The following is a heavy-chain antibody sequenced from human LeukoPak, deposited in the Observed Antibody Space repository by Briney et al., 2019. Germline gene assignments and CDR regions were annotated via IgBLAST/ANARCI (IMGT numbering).Heavy chain of an antibody. V-gene: IGHV1-69*01. D-gene: IGHD2-2*01. Sequence: SVKVSCKASGGTFSSYAISWVRQAPGQGLEWMGGIIPIFGTANYAQKFQGRVTITADESTSTAYMELSSLRSEDTAVYYCARDRYCSSTSCYVDWYFDLWGRGTLVTVSS. J-gene: IGHJ2*01. CDR1: GGTFSSYA. CDR3: ARDRYCSSTSCYVDWYFDL. CDR2: IIPIFGTA.